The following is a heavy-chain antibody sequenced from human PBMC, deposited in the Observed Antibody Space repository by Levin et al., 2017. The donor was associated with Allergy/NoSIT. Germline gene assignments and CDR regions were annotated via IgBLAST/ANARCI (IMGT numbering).Heavy chain of an antibody. CDR3: SRLAPNGKGLTFDY. J-gene: IGHJ4*02. CDR1: GFTFGVYA. V-gene: IGHV3-49*03. CDR2: ITSKVYGGTT. D-gene: IGHD6-13*01. Sequence: GGSLRLSCAGSGFTFGVYAVSWFRQAPGQGLEWVGFITSKVYGGTTEYAASVNGRFTISRDDSKSIAYLQMNSLKTEDTALYYCSRLAPNGKGLTFDYWGQGTLVTVSS.